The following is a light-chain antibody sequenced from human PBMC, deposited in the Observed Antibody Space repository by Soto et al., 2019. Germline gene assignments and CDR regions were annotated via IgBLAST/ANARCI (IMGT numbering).Light chain of an antibody. Sequence: DIQMTQSPSSLSASVGDRVTITCRASQSINNKLNWYQQKPGKAPELLMHAASSLQSGVPPRFSGSGYGTDFTLTISSLQPEDFETYYCQQSFRTPLTFGGGTKVDIK. V-gene: IGKV1-39*01. J-gene: IGKJ4*01. CDR3: QQSFRTPLT. CDR1: QSINNK. CDR2: AAS.